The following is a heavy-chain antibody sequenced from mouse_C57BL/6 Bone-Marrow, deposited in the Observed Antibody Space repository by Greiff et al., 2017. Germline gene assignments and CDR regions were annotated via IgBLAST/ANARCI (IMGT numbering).Heavy chain of an antibody. D-gene: IGHD2-5*01. CDR2: IDPEDGDT. J-gene: IGHJ1*03. V-gene: IGHV14-1*01. Sequence: VQLQQSGAELVRPGASVKLSCTASGFNIKDYYMHWVKQRPEQGLEWIGRIDPEDGDTEYDPKLQGKATMTADTSSNTAYLQLSSLTSEDTAVYYCTPYYSNYDWYFDVWGTGTTVTVSS. CDR3: TPYYSNYDWYFDV. CDR1: GFNIKDYY.